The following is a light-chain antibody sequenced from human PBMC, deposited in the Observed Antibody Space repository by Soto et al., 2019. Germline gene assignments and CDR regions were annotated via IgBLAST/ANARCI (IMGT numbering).Light chain of an antibody. J-gene: IGKJ1*01. CDR3: QQYNNWPRT. CDR1: QSVSSN. CDR2: GAS. V-gene: IGKV3-15*01. Sequence: EIVMTQSPATLSVSPGERATLSCRASQSVSSNLAWYQQKPGQAPRLLIYGASTRATGIPARFSGSGSGTEFTLTISRLQSEDFAVYYCQQYNNWPRTCGQGTKVDIK.